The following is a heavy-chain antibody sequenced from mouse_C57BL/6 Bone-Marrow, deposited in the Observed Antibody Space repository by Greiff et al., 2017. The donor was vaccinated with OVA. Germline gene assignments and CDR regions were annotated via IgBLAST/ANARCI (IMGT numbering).Heavy chain of an antibody. Sequence: EVKLVESGGGLVKPGGSLKLSCAASGFTFSDYGMHWVRQAPEKGLEWVAYISRGSSTIYYADTVKGRFTISRDNAKNTPFLQMTSLRSEDTAMYYCARPYYCGSSYPAWFAYWGQGTLVTVSA. CDR2: ISRGSSTI. J-gene: IGHJ3*01. CDR1: GFTFSDYG. CDR3: ARPYYCGSSYPAWFAY. D-gene: IGHD1-1*01. V-gene: IGHV5-17*01.